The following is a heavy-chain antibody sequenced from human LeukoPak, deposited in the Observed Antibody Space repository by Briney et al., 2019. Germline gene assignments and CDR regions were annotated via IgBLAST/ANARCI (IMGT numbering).Heavy chain of an antibody. V-gene: IGHV4-59*01. Sequence: PSETLSLTCTVSGGSISSYYWSWIRQPLGKGLEWIGYIYYSGSTNYNPSLKSRVTISVDTSKNQFSLKLSSVTAADTAVYYCAGRANYYGSGSYSYWGQGTLVTVSS. J-gene: IGHJ4*02. CDR1: GGSISSYY. CDR2: IYYSGST. CDR3: AGRANYYGSGSYSY. D-gene: IGHD3-10*01.